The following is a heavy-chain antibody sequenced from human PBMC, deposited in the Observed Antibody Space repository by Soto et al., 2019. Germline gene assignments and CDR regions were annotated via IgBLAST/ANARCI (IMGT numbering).Heavy chain of an antibody. CDR3: ARSNEGFGADYFDY. Sequence: EVQLVESGGGLVQPGGSLRLSCAASGFTFSSYWMSWVRQAPGKGLEWVANIKQDGSEKYYEDSVKGRFTISRDNAKNSLYLQMNSLRAEDTAVYYCARSNEGFGADYFDYWGQGTLVTVSS. CDR2: IKQDGSEK. D-gene: IGHD3-10*01. CDR1: GFTFSSYW. V-gene: IGHV3-7*01. J-gene: IGHJ4*02.